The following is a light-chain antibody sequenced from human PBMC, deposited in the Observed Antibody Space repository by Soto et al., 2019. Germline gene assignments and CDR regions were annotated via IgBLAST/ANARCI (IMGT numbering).Light chain of an antibody. Sequence: EIVMTQSPATLSVSPGERATLSCRASQSVSTNLAWYQQKPGQAPGLLIYDASTRATGIPARFSGSGSGTEFTLTISSLQSEDFAVYYCQQYNNGPRTFGQGTKVEIK. V-gene: IGKV3-15*01. CDR2: DAS. J-gene: IGKJ1*01. CDR3: QQYNNGPRT. CDR1: QSVSTN.